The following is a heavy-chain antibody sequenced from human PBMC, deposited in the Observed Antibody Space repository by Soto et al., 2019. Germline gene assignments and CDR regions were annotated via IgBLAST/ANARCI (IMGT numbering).Heavy chain of an antibody. J-gene: IGHJ3*02. D-gene: IGHD3-3*01. Sequence: QLHLVQSGAVVKKPGASVTVSCSASGYPVTAYYMHWVRQAPGRGLEWMGGINPATGAAKYTQTFQGRVTMARGASKRTVFLELGGLRSEDSAVFYGARGGGVGVAGSAAFDMWGQGTLVTVSS. CDR2: INPATGAA. CDR3: ARGGGVGVAGSAAFDM. V-gene: IGHV1-2*02. CDR1: GYPVTAYY.